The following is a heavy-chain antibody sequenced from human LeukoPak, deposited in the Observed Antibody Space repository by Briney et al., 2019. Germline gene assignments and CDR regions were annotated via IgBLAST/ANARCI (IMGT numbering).Heavy chain of an antibody. CDR2: INPNSGGT. J-gene: IGHJ6*03. D-gene: IGHD6-13*01. Sequence: ASVKVSCKASGYTFTGYYMHWVRHAPGQGLEWMGWINPNSGGTNYAQKFQGRVTMTRDTSISTAYMELSRLRSDDTAVYYCARDKSSSWYSTEYYYYYMDVWGKGTTVTVSS. CDR1: GYTFTGYY. CDR3: ARDKSSSWYSTEYYYYYMDV. V-gene: IGHV1-2*02.